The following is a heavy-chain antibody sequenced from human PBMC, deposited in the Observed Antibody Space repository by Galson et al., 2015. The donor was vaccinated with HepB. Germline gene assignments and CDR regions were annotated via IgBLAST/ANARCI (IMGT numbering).Heavy chain of an antibody. V-gene: IGHV3-30-3*01. J-gene: IGHJ4*02. CDR3: ARDMGRDGYNPADY. D-gene: IGHD5-24*01. CDR1: GFTFSSYA. Sequence: SLRLSCAASGFTFSSYAMHWVRQAPGKGLEWVAVISYDGSNKYYADSVKGRFTISRDNSKNTLYLQMNSLRAEDTAVYYCARDMGRDGYNPADYWGQGTLVTVSS. CDR2: ISYDGSNK.